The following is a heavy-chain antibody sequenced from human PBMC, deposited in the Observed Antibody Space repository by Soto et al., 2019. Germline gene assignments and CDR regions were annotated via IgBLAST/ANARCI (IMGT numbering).Heavy chain of an antibody. J-gene: IGHJ6*02. Sequence: GASVKVSCKASGGTFSSYTISWVRQAPGQGLEWMGWINPNSGGTNYAQKFQGWVTMTRDTSISTAYMELSRLRSDDTAVYYCARDLWGYCSGGSCLGPRLYYYGMDVWGQGTTVTVSS. V-gene: IGHV1-2*04. CDR2: INPNSGGT. CDR1: GGTFSSYT. CDR3: ARDLWGYCSGGSCLGPRLYYYGMDV. D-gene: IGHD2-15*01.